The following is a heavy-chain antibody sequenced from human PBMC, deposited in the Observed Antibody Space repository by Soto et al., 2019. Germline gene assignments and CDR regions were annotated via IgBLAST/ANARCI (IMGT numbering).Heavy chain of an antibody. V-gene: IGHV3-15*01. D-gene: IGHD3-10*01. CDR2: IKSKIDGGTT. CDR1: GFTFSNAW. J-gene: IGHJ4*02. CDR3: TTDDPINRN. Sequence: GGSLRLSCAASGFTFSNAWMSWVRQAPGKGLEWVGRIKSKIDGGTTDYAAPVKGRFTISRDDSKNTLYLQMDSLKTEDTAVYFCTTDDPINRNWGQGTLVTVSS.